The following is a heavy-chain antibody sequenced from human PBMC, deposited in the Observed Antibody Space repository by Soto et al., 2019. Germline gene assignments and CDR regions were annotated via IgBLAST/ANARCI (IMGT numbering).Heavy chain of an antibody. D-gene: IGHD2-15*01. V-gene: IGHV4-30-4*01. Sequence: SETLSLTCTVSGGSISSGKYYWSWIRQPPGKGLEWIGFISYSGSTYYSTSLKSRVTISVDTSKSQFSLNLSFVTAADTAVYYCATMGTPATGLYFFDYWGQGSLVTVSS. CDR2: ISYSGST. CDR1: GGSISSGKYY. CDR3: ATMGTPATGLYFFDY. J-gene: IGHJ4*02.